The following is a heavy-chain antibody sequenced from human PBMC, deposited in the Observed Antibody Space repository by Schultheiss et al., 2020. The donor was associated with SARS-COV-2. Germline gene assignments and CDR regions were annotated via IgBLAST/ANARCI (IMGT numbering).Heavy chain of an antibody. J-gene: IGHJ3*02. CDR2: IYPGDSDT. V-gene: IGHV5-51*01. CDR3: ARRYHYYGSGTSAFDI. D-gene: IGHD3-10*01. Sequence: GGSLRLSCKGSGYSFTSYWIGWVRQMPGKGLEWMGIIYPGDSDTTHSPSFQGQVTISADKSISTAYLQWSSLKASDTAMYYCARRYHYYGSGTSAFDIWGQGTMVTVSS. CDR1: GYSFTSYW.